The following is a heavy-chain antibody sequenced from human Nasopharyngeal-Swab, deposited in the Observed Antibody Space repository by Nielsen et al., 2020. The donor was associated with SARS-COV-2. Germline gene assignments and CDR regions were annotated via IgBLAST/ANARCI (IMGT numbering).Heavy chain of an antibody. Sequence: GESLKIPCAASGFIFSASAMHWVRQAPGKGLEWLGRIGDKDHNYATTYGASVKGRFTISRDDSKNTAFLQMDSLKTEDTALYYCTTDFYFDYWGQGTLVTVSS. CDR3: TTDFYFDY. J-gene: IGHJ4*02. V-gene: IGHV3-73*01. CDR1: GFIFSASA. CDR2: IGDKDHNYAT.